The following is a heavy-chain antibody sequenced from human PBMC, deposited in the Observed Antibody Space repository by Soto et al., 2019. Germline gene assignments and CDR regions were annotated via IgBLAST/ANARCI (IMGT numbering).Heavy chain of an antibody. J-gene: IGHJ5*02. CDR3: ARDFNSIFDDFADMRWNFDP. V-gene: IGHV4-4*07. CDR2: VFTTGTT. Sequence: SETLSLTCRVTGGSINNYYWSWVRQSAGKGLEWIGRVFTTGTTDYNPSLKGRATISVDTSKNQFSLSLRSVTAADTAIYYCARDFNSIFDDFADMRWNFDPWGQGTLVTVSS. D-gene: IGHD3-3*02. CDR1: GGSINNYY.